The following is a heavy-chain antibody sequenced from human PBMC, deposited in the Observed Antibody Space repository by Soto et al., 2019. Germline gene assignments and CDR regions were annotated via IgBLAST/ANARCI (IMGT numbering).Heavy chain of an antibody. Sequence: ASVKVSCKPSGYTFTCCSLHWLQQAPGQGLERMRWITLYNGNTNYAKKFQGRVTITRDMSLRTAYIELSSLRAEDSAVYYWAICGDGGASYYFDYWGQGTLVTVSS. CDR3: AICGDGGASYYFDY. J-gene: IGHJ4*02. V-gene: IGHV1-45*02. CDR1: GYTFTCCS. CDR2: ITLYNGNT. D-gene: IGHD4-17*01.